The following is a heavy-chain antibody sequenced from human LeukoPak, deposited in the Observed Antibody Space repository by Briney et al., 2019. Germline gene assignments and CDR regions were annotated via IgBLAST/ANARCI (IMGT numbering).Heavy chain of an antibody. CDR1: GFTFSSYS. J-gene: IGHJ5*02. CDR2: IGSNSVPT. Sequence: GGSLRLSCAASGFTFSSYSMNWVRQAPGKGLEWVSGIGSNSVPTVYADSVKGQFTISRDNSKSILYLQMDSLRVEDTAVYYCAKHCSGYCNTASEKRFDPWGQGTLVTVSS. V-gene: IGHV3-23*01. CDR3: AKHCSGYCNTASEKRFDP. D-gene: IGHD2-2*03.